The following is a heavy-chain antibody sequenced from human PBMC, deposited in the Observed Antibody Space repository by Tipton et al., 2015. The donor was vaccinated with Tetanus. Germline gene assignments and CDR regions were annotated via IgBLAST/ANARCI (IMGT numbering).Heavy chain of an antibody. Sequence: SLRLSCAASGFTFSSYAMSWVRQAPGKGLEWVSAISGSGGSTYYADSVKGRFTISRDNSKNTLYLQMNSLRAEDTAVYYCAKGIGDGGYYFDYWGQGTLVTVSS. V-gene: IGHV3-23*01. J-gene: IGHJ4*02. CDR2: ISGSGGST. CDR1: GFTFSSYA. D-gene: IGHD3-16*01. CDR3: AKGIGDGGYYFDY.